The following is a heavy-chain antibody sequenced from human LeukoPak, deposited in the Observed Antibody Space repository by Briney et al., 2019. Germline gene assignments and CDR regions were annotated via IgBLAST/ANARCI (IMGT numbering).Heavy chain of an antibody. CDR3: AKDGGLWVSAHWGDY. Sequence: GGSLRLSCTASGFTFSSCTMSWVRQAPGKGLKWVSTISTGGGNTYYADSVKGRFTVSRDDSKNTLYLQMNSLRAEDTAVYYCAKDGGLWVSAHWGDYWGRGTLVTVSS. CDR1: GFTFSSCT. CDR2: ISTGGGNT. J-gene: IGHJ4*02. V-gene: IGHV3-23*01. D-gene: IGHD7-27*01.